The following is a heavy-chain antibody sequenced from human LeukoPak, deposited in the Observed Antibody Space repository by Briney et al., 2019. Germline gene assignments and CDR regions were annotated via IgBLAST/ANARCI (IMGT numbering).Heavy chain of an antibody. Sequence: GGSLRLSCAASGFTFSSYGMSWVRQAPGKGLEWVSAISGSGGSTYYADSVKGRFTISRDNSKNTLYLQMNSLRAEDAAVYYCAKIVGATRQLKTHFDYWGQGTLVTVSS. CDR3: AKIVGATRQLKTHFDY. CDR2: ISGSGGST. CDR1: GFTFSSYG. J-gene: IGHJ4*02. V-gene: IGHV3-23*01. D-gene: IGHD1-26*01.